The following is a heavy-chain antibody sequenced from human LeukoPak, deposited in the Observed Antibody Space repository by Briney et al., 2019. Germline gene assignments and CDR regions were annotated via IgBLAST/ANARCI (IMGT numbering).Heavy chain of an antibody. CDR3: ASSIGYCSSTSCCLETWFDP. Sequence: PGRSLRLSCAASGFTFSSYWMHWVRQAPGKGLVWVSRINSDGSSTSYADSVKGRFTISRDNAKNTLYLQMNSLRAEDTAVYYCASSIGYCSSTSCCLETWFDPWGQGTLVTVSS. D-gene: IGHD2-2*01. CDR1: GFTFSSYW. V-gene: IGHV3-74*01. J-gene: IGHJ5*02. CDR2: INSDGSST.